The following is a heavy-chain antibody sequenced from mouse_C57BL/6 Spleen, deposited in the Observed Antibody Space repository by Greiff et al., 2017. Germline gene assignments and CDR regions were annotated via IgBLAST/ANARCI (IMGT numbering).Heavy chain of an antibody. Sequence: QVQLQQPGAELVKPGASVKLSCKASGYTFTSYWMHWVKQRPGRGLEWIGRIGPNSGGTKYNEKFKSKATLTVDKPSSTAYMQLSRLSSEDSAVYYCARSDDYDGAWFAYWGQGTLVTVSA. CDR1: GYTFTSYW. D-gene: IGHD2-4*01. CDR2: IGPNSGGT. CDR3: ARSDDYDGAWFAY. J-gene: IGHJ3*01. V-gene: IGHV1-72*01.